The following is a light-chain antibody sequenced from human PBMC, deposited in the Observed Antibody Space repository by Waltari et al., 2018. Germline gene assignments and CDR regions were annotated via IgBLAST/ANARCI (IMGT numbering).Light chain of an antibody. Sequence: DIVMTQSPDSLAVSLGERATINCKSSQSLLHSSTNKNHLAWYQHKSGQRPKLLIHWASIRESGAPDRFSGSGSGTDFTLTISSLQAEDVAIYYCQQYSAGPLFGGGTKVEIK. V-gene: IGKV4-1*01. CDR1: QSLLHSSTNKNH. J-gene: IGKJ4*01. CDR3: QQYSAGPL. CDR2: WAS.